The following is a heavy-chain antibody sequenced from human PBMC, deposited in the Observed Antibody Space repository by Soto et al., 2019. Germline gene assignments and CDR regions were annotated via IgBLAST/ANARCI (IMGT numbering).Heavy chain of an antibody. D-gene: IGHD4-17*01. Sequence: GGSLRLSCAASGFTFSSYALSWVRQAPGKGLEWVSVISGDGGNIFYADSVKGRFTISRDNSRNTLYLQMNSLRAEDTAVYYCAKDRGSNDYANTKVDYWGQGTLVTVSS. CDR3: AKDRGSNDYANTKVDY. CDR2: ISGDGGNI. V-gene: IGHV3-23*01. J-gene: IGHJ4*02. CDR1: GFTFSSYA.